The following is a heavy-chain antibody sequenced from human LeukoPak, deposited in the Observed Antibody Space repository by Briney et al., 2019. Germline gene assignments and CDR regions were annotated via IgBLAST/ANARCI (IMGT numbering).Heavy chain of an antibody. CDR2: IYTSGST. CDR1: GGSISSYY. J-gene: IGHJ4*02. CDR3: ARGLWFGDENPPYFDY. Sequence: SETLSLTCTVSGGSISSYYWNWIRQPAGKGLEWIGRIYTSGSTNYNPSLKSQVTISVDTSKNQFSLKLSSVTAADTALYYCARGLWFGDENPPYFDYWGQGTLVTVSS. D-gene: IGHD3-10*01. V-gene: IGHV4-4*07.